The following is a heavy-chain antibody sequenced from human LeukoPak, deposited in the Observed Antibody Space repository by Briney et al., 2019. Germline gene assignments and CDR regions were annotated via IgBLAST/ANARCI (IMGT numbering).Heavy chain of an antibody. D-gene: IGHD3-10*01. J-gene: IGHJ4*02. CDR1: GDIFSGSPAV. CDR3: ARGAVRGGTNFDY. CDR2: AYYRSKWYI. Sequence: SQTLSLTCAISGDIFSGSPAVWNWIRQSPSRGLEWLGRAYYRSKWYIDYAVSVKGRITITPDTSENQFSLQLNSVTPEDTAVYYCARGAVRGGTNFDYWGQGTLVTVSS. V-gene: IGHV6-1*01.